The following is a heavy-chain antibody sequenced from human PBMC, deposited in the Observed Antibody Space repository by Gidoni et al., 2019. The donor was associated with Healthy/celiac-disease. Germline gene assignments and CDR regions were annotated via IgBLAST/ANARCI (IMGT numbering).Heavy chain of an antibody. CDR2: IYWDDDK. V-gene: IGHV2-5*02. D-gene: IGHD3-22*01. CDR1: ALSLSTSGSG. Sequence: QIPLKVSGSTIVNPPYTSPLTCPPPALSLSTSGSGVVWNPQLPGKALEWLALIYWDDDKRYSPSLKSRLTITKDTSKNQVVLTMTNMDPVDTATYYCAHWNAYYYDSSGYYRGGYFDYWGQGTLVTVSS. J-gene: IGHJ4*02. CDR3: AHWNAYYYDSSGYYRGGYFDY.